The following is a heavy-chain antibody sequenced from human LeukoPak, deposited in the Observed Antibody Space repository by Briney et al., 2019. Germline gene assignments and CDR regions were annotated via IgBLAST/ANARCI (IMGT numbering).Heavy chain of an antibody. V-gene: IGHV3-23*01. CDR2: ISGSGGST. Sequence: GGSLRLSCAASGFTFSNYAMGWVRQAPGKGLEWVSAISGSGGSTYYADSVKGRFTISRDNSRDTLYLQMNSLRAEDTAVYYCAKGYYDYVWGSYYFDYWGQGTLVTVSS. CDR1: GFTFSNYA. CDR3: AKGYYDYVWGSYYFDY. D-gene: IGHD3-16*01. J-gene: IGHJ4*02.